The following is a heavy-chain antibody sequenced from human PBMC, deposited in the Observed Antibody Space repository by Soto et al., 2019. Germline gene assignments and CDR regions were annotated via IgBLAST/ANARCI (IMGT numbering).Heavy chain of an antibody. J-gene: IGHJ3*02. CDR2: IYYSGST. V-gene: IGHV4-59*01. CDR3: AREKDYSSPSDAFDI. CDR1: GGSISSYY. D-gene: IGHD4-4*01. Sequence: SETLSLTCTVSGGSISSYYWSWIRQPPGKGLEWIGYIYYSGSTNYNPSLKSRVTISVDTSKNQFSLKLSSVTAADTAVYYCAREKDYSSPSDAFDIWGQGTMVTVSS.